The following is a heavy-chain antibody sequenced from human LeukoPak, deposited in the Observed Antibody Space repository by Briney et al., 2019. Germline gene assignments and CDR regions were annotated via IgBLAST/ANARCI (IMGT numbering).Heavy chain of an antibody. CDR3: ARAVAGILNYYYYGMDV. Sequence: GASVKVSCKASGYTFTSYYMHWVRQAPGQGLEWMGWISAYNGNTNYAQKLQGRVTMTTDTSTSTAYMELRSLRSDDTAVYYCARAVAGILNYYYYGMDVWGQGTTVTVSS. CDR2: ISAYNGNT. J-gene: IGHJ6*02. V-gene: IGHV1-18*04. D-gene: IGHD6-19*01. CDR1: GYTFTSYY.